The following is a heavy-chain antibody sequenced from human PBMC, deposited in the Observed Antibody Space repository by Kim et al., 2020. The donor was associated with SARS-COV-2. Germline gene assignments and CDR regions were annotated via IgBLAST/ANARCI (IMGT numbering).Heavy chain of an antibody. Sequence: SETLSLTCTVSSDSFSAYYWSWIRQFPGKGLEWIGYIFYSGNTNSSPSLKSRVTISWETSRSKFSLDLTSVTEAATAVSYCASSGGRASWQHFYYGCQG. D-gene: IGHD3-3*02. CDR3: ASSGGRASWQHFYY. J-gene: IGHJ4*02. CDR2: IFYSGNT. V-gene: IGHV4-59*01. CDR1: SDSFSAYY.